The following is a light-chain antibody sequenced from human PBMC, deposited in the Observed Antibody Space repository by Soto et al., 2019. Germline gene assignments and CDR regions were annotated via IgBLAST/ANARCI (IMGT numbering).Light chain of an antibody. Sequence: DIQLTQSPSFLSASVGDRVTITCRASQGISSYLAWYQQKPGKAPKLLIYTASTLQSGVPSRFSGSGSGTEFSLTISSQQPEDFSTYYCQQLNGYPLTFGGGTKVEIK. CDR1: QGISSY. V-gene: IGKV1-9*01. CDR3: QQLNGYPLT. CDR2: TAS. J-gene: IGKJ4*01.